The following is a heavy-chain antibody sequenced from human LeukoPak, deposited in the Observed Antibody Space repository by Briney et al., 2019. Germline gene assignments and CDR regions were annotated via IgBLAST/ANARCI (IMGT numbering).Heavy chain of an antibody. CDR2: IRYDGINK. CDR1: GFTFSTHG. V-gene: IGHV3-30*02. Sequence: GGALRLSCAASGFTFSTHGMHWVRQAPAKGLEGVAFIRYDGINKYYADSVKGRFTISRDSFKNTLYLQMNSLRPEDTAVYYCAKALADDYSNYYYYYYMDVWGKGTTVTVSS. J-gene: IGHJ6*03. D-gene: IGHD4-11*01. CDR3: AKALADDYSNYYYYYYMDV.